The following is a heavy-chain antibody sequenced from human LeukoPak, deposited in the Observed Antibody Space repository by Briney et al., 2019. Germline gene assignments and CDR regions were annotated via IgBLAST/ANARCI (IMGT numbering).Heavy chain of an antibody. CDR2: IYTSGTT. J-gene: IGHJ4*02. V-gene: IGHV4-4*07. Sequence: PSETLSLTCSVSGGSISFYYWSWIRQPAGRGLEWIGRIYTSGTTNYNPSLKSRVTMSVDTSKNQFSLKLSSVTAADTAMYYCARGTLYRGWSYYLDFWGQGSQVTVSS. CDR1: GGSISFYY. CDR3: ARGTLYRGWSYYLDF. D-gene: IGHD6-19*01.